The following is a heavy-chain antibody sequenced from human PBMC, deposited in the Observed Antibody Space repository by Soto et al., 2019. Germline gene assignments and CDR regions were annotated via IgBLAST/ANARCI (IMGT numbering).Heavy chain of an antibody. CDR2: ISGNGSST. Sequence: GGSLRLSSASSGFTFSSYAMLWVRQAPGKGLVWVSGISGNGSSTYYADSVKGRFTISRDNAKNTLYLQMNSLRAEDTAVYYCARDWVYWGQGTLVTVSS. CDR1: GFTFSSYA. CDR3: ARDWVY. V-gene: IGHV3-74*01. D-gene: IGHD3-16*01. J-gene: IGHJ4*02.